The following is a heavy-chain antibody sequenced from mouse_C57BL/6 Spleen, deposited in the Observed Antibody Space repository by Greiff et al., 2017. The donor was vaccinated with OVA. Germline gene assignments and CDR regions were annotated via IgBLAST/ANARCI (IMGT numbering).Heavy chain of an antibody. V-gene: IGHV1-61*01. CDR2: IYPSDSET. Sequence: VQLQQPGAELVRPGSSVKLSCKASGYTFTSYWMDWVKQRPGQGLEWIGNIYPSDSETHYNQKFKDKATLTVDKSSSTAYMQLSSLTSEDSAVDYCARQVDLYIDYWGQGTTLTVSS. CDR3: ARQVDLYIDY. J-gene: IGHJ2*01. CDR1: GYTFTSYW. D-gene: IGHD1-1*02.